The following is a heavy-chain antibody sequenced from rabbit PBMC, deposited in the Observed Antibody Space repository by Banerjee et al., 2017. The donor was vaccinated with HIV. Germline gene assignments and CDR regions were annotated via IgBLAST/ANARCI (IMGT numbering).Heavy chain of an antibody. CDR3: ARDFTGVTGWNFNL. V-gene: IGHV1S45*01. CDR2: INTSSGNT. Sequence: QEQLEESGGDLVKPEGSLTLTCTASGFSFSNKYVMCWVRQAPGKGLEWIACINTSSGNTVYANWAKGRFTISKTSSTTVTLQMTSLTAADTATYFCARDFTGVTGWNFNLWGPGTLVTVS. D-gene: IGHD7-1*01. CDR1: GFSFSNKYV. J-gene: IGHJ4*01.